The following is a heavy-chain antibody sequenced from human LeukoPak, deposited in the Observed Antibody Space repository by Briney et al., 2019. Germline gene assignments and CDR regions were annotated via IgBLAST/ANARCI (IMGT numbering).Heavy chain of an antibody. CDR2: ISSNGGAT. CDR3: ARDHWYCSSTSCYSDY. J-gene: IGHJ4*02. Sequence: GGSLRLSCSASGFTFSNFAMHWVRQAPGKGLEYVSTISSNGGATSYADSVKGRFTISRDNSKNTLYLQMSSLRPEDTAVYYCARDHWYCSSTSCYSDYWGQGTLVTVSS. V-gene: IGHV3-64D*06. D-gene: IGHD2-2*01. CDR1: GFTFSNFA.